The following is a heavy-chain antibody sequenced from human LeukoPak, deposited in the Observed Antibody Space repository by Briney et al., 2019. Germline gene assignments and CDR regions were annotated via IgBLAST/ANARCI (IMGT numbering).Heavy chain of an antibody. CDR2: ISGSGGST. CDR3: AKAPHGSGSYYNDP. J-gene: IGHJ5*02. Sequence: PPGGSLRLSCAASGFTFSSYAMSWVRQAPGKGLEWVSAISGSGGSTYYADSVKGRFTISRDNSKNTLYLQMNSLRAEDTAVYYCAKAPHGSGSYYNDPWGQGTLVTVSS. V-gene: IGHV3-23*01. D-gene: IGHD3-10*01. CDR1: GFTFSSYA.